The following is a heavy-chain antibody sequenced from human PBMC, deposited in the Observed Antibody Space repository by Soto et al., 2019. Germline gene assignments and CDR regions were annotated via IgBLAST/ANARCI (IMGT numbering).Heavy chain of an antibody. D-gene: IGHD3-22*01. J-gene: IGHJ3*02. Sequence: PSETLSLTCAVYGGSFSGDYWSWIRQPPGQGRGWMGEINHSGSTNYNPSLKSRVTISVDTSKNQFSLKLSSVTAADTAVYYCARGLAYYYDSSGYYNAFDIWGQGTMVT. CDR3: ARGLAYYYDSSGYYNAFDI. CDR2: INHSGST. V-gene: IGHV4-34*01. CDR1: GGSFSGDY.